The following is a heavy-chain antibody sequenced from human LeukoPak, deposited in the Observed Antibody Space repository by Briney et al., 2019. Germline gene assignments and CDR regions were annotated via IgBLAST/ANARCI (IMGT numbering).Heavy chain of an antibody. D-gene: IGHD1-14*01. CDR3: ARVPPSAHQVFSSDY. Sequence: ASVKVSCKASGGAFSSYAISWVRQAPGQGLEWMSWISANNGEIRYAQNFQARVTMTTDTSTTTAYMELRSLRSDDTAVYYCARVPPSAHQVFSSDYWGQGTQVTVSS. V-gene: IGHV1-18*01. J-gene: IGHJ4*02. CDR1: GGAFSSYA. CDR2: ISANNGEI.